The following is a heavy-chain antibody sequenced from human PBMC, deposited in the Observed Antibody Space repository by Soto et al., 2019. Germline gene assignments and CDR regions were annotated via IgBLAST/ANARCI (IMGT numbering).Heavy chain of an antibody. Sequence: QITLKESGPTLVKPTQTLTLTCTFSGFSLSTSGVGVGWIRQPPGKALEWLALIYWDDDKRYSPSLKSRLTITKDTSKNQVVLTMTNMDPVDTGTYCCAHDYYYDSSGYFDYWGQGTLVTVSS. CDR3: AHDYYYDSSGYFDY. CDR2: IYWDDDK. CDR1: GFSLSTSGVG. V-gene: IGHV2-5*02. D-gene: IGHD3-22*01. J-gene: IGHJ4*02.